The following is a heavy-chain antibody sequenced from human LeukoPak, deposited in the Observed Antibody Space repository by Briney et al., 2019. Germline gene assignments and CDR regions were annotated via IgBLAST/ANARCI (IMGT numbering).Heavy chain of an antibody. CDR2: IYSDATIK. CDR3: ARLGGAGWSKDY. CDR1: GFTFSDYY. Sequence: GGSLRLSCAASGFTFSDYYMTWIRQAPGKGLEWVTYIYSDATIKHYADSVKGRVTVSRDNAKNSLYLQLNGLRAEGTAIYYCARLGGAGWSKDYWGQGTLVTVSS. J-gene: IGHJ4*02. V-gene: IGHV3-11*01. D-gene: IGHD6-19*01.